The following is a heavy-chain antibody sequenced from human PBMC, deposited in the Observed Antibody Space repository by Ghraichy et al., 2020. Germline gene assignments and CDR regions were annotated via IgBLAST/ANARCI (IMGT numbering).Heavy chain of an antibody. D-gene: IGHD2-15*01. CDR3: AKDVGRGGGSCFHH. V-gene: IGHV3-23*01. CDR1: GFTFSSYA. CDR2: ISGSGGNT. Sequence: GSLRLSLTCAASGFTFSSYAMSWVRQAPGKGLEWVSAISGSGGNTYYADSVKGRFTFSRDNSKNTLYLQMNSLRAEDTAVYYCAKDVGRGGGSCFHHWGQGTLVTVSS. J-gene: IGHJ1*01.